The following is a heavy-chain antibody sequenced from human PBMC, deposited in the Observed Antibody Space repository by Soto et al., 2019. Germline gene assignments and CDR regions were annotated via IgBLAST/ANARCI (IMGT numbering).Heavy chain of an antibody. D-gene: IGHD3-3*01. Sequence: NPSETLSLPCAVYGWSFSGYYWSWIRQPPGKGLEWIGEINHSGSTNYNPSLKSRVTISVDTSKNQFSLKLSSVTAADTAVYYCARGLRFLEWLSHRDYYYYGMDVWGQGTTVTVSS. J-gene: IGHJ6*02. CDR2: INHSGST. V-gene: IGHV4-34*01. CDR1: GWSFSGYY. CDR3: ARGLRFLEWLSHRDYYYYGMDV.